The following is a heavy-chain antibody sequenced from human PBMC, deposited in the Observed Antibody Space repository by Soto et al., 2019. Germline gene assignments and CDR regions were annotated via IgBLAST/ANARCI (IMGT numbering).Heavy chain of an antibody. D-gene: IGHD3-9*01. CDR1: GGSMGNYY. V-gene: IGHV4-4*07. J-gene: IGHJ6*02. CDR3: ARADYDILTGSYAVDD. Sequence: QVQLQESGPGLVKPSETLSLTCTVSGGSMGNYYWFWIRQFAGKELEWIGRVSSSGNTNDNHSLKSQATLSIDTSKNQFSLQLSSVTAADTAVYYCARADYDILTGSYAVDDWGQGTTVTVSS. CDR2: VSSSGNT.